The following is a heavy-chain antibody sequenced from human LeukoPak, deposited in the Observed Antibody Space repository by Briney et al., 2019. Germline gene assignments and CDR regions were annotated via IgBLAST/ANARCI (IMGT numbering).Heavy chain of an antibody. CDR3: ARGGSSGNDYSSFDI. CDR2: IHSGGST. D-gene: IGHD5-12*01. CDR1: GFTFGDYA. J-gene: IGHJ3*02. Sequence: GGSLRLSCIASGFTFGDYAMSWVRQAPGKGLEWVSVIHSGGSTLYADSVKGRFTISRHNSKNTLYLQVNSLRPEDTAVYFCARGGSSGNDYSSFDIWGQGTMVTVSS. V-gene: IGHV3-53*04.